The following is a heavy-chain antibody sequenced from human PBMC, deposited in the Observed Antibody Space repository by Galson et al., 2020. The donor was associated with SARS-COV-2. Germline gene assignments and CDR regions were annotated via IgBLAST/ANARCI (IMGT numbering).Heavy chain of an antibody. CDR1: GGSISSYY. J-gene: IGHJ4*02. Sequence: ASETLSLTCTVSGGSISSYYWSWIRQPAGKGLEWIGRIYTSGSTNYNPSLKSRVTMSVDTSKNQFSLKLSSVTAADTAVYYCARVRVGSGYGYNFDYWGQGTLVTVSS. V-gene: IGHV4-4*07. CDR2: IYTSGST. CDR3: ARVRVGSGYGYNFDY. D-gene: IGHD5-12*01.